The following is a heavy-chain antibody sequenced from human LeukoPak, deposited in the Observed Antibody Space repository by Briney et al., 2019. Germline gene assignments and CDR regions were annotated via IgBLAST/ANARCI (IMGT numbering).Heavy chain of an antibody. CDR3: ARSGYGDYGYFDL. J-gene: IGHJ2*01. D-gene: IGHD4-17*01. Sequence: PGGSLRLSCAASGFTFSSYGMPWVRQAPGKGLEWVAVIWYDGSNKYYADSVKGRLTISRDNSKNTLYLQMNSLRAEDTAVYYCARSGYGDYGYFDLWGRGTLVTVSS. V-gene: IGHV3-33*01. CDR1: GFTFSSYG. CDR2: IWYDGSNK.